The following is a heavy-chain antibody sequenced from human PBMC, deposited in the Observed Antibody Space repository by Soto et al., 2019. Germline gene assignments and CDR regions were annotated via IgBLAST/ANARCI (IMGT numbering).Heavy chain of an antibody. D-gene: IGHD4-17*01. J-gene: IGHJ6*02. V-gene: IGHV3-33*06. CDR1: GFTFSSYG. CDR3: AKDYGDWTGLYYYGMDV. CDR2: IWYNGSDK. Sequence: GGSLRLSCAASGFTFSSYGMHWVRQAPGKGLEGVAVIWYNGSDKKYADSVKGRFTISRDNSEKTLYLQMNSLRVEDTAVYYCAKDYGDWTGLYYYGMDVWGQGTTVTVSS.